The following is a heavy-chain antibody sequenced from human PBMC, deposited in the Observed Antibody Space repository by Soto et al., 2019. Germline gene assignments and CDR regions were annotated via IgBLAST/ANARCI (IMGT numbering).Heavy chain of an antibody. CDR1: GGSISSYY. Sequence: SETLSLTCTVSGGSISSYYWNWIRQPPGKGLEWIGYIYYRGNTNYNPSLKSRVTISVDTSKDQFSLKLSSVTAADTAVYYCARQPGYYDILTGYSTYYFDYWGQGTPVT. CDR2: IYYRGNT. V-gene: IGHV4-59*08. CDR3: ARQPGYYDILTGYSTYYFDY. D-gene: IGHD3-9*01. J-gene: IGHJ4*02.